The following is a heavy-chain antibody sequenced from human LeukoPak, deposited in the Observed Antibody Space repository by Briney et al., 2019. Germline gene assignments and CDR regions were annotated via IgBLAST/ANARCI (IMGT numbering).Heavy chain of an antibody. D-gene: IGHD3-22*01. Sequence: ASVKVSCKASGYTFTSYGISWVRQAPVQGLEWMGWISAYNGNTNYAQKLQGRVTMTTDTSTSTAYMELRSLRSDDTAVYYCARDSPIYDSSGYYYVSPDAFDIWGQGTMVTVFS. CDR3: ARDSPIYDSSGYYYVSPDAFDI. J-gene: IGHJ3*02. CDR2: ISAYNGNT. CDR1: GYTFTSYG. V-gene: IGHV1-18*01.